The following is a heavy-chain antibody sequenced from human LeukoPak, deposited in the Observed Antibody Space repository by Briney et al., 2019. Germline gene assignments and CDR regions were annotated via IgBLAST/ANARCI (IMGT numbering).Heavy chain of an antibody. V-gene: IGHV5-51*01. CDR2: IYPGDSDT. CDR3: ARQDTTMGDY. Sequence: GESLKISCKAPGYTFTSYWIGWVRQMPGKGLEWMGIIYPGDSDTRYSPSFQGQVAISVDTSISTAYLQWSSLKASDTAIYYCARQDTTMGDYWGQGTLVTVSS. J-gene: IGHJ4*02. D-gene: IGHD5-18*01. CDR1: GYTFTSYW.